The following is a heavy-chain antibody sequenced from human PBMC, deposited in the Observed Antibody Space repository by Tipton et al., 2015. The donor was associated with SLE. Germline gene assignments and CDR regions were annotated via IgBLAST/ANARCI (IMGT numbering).Heavy chain of an antibody. CDR2: INEDGSEK. J-gene: IGHJ4*02. V-gene: IGHV3-7*01. CDR3: AKDLVTMIVVVIPRLDS. D-gene: IGHD3-22*01. CDR1: GFTFSRHW. Sequence: SLRLSCAASGFTFSRHWMIWVRQAPGKGLEWVANINEDGSEKYYVASVRGRFTISRDNAKNSLYLHMNSLRAEDTAVYYCAKDLVTMIVVVIPRLDSWGQGTLVTVSS.